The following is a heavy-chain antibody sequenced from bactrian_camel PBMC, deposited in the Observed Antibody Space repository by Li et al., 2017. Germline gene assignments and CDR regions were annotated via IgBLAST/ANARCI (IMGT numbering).Heavy chain of an antibody. V-gene: IGHV3S28*01. Sequence: QLVESGGALVQPGGSLKLSCAASGFTFKQYPMTWVRQSPEKGLEWVSLISPRGVTTYYADSVKGRFTISRDNANNTLYLLMNDLKPEDTAIYYCAAGAVVFVVHRHSSQHAILIGARGPRSPSP. CDR2: ISPRGVTT. CDR3: AAGAVVFVVHRHSSQHAIL. D-gene: IGHD5*01. J-gene: IGHJ4*01. CDR1: GFTFKQYP.